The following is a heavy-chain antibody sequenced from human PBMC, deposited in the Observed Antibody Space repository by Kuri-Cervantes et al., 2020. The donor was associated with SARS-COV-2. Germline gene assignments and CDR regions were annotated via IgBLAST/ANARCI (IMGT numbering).Heavy chain of an antibody. CDR3: AKDQTYYYDSSGLGADAFDI. D-gene: IGHD3-22*01. CDR1: GFLFSASA. J-gene: IGHJ3*02. CDR2: IKQDGSEK. V-gene: IGHV3-7*05. Sequence: GESLKISCEVSGFLFSASAIHWVRQASGKGLEWVANIKQDGSEKYYVDSVKGRFTISRDNAKNSLYLQMNSLRAEDTAVYYCAKDQTYYYDSSGLGADAFDIWGQGTMVTVSS.